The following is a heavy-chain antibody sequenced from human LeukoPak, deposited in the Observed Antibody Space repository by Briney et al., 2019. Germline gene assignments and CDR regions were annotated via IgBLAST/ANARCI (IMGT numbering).Heavy chain of an antibody. J-gene: IGHJ4*02. D-gene: IGHD2-2*01. CDR1: GYSFTNYW. CDR3: ARYLGYCSSTSCYGGLDY. CDR2: IYPGDSDT. V-gene: IGHV5-51*01. Sequence: GESLKISCKGSGYSFTNYWIGWVRQMPGKGLEWMGIIYPGDSDTRYSPSFQDQVTISADKSISTAYLQWSSLKASDTAMYYCARYLGYCSSTSCYGGLDYWGQGTLVTVSS.